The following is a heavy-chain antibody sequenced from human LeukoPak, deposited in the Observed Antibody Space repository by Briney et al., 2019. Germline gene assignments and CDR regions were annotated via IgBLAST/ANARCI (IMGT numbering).Heavy chain of an antibody. CDR3: AGGGLSSGCPQY. D-gene: IGHD6-19*01. Sequence: PGGSLRLSCAASGFTVSNNYMSWVRQAPGKGLEWVSIIYSCGSTYYADAAKGRFTISTDDSKNTVFLQMNSLGAEDTAVYYRAGGGLSSGCPQYWGEGILVTVSS. CDR1: GFTVSNNY. J-gene: IGHJ4*02. CDR2: IYSCGST. V-gene: IGHV3-53*01.